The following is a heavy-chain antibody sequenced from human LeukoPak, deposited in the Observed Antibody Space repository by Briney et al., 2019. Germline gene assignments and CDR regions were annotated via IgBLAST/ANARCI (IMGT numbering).Heavy chain of an antibody. CDR1: GFTFSNYG. Sequence: GGSLRLSCAVSGFTFSNYGMNWVRQAPGKGLEWVASIGSSSFIFYTDSLKGRLSISRDNAKNSLYLQMNSLRVEDTAVYYCASLWFGESPSPFGFWGQGTLVTVSS. CDR2: IGSSSFI. V-gene: IGHV3-21*01. CDR3: ASLWFGESPSPFGF. J-gene: IGHJ4*02. D-gene: IGHD3-10*01.